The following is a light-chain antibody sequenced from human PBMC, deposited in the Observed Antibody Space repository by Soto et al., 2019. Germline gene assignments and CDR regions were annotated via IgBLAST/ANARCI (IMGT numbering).Light chain of an antibody. Sequence: QCALTQPPSASGSPVQSVSISCTRTSSDVGAYNYVSWYQQHPGKAPKHMIYGVSKRPSGVPDRFSGSKSGNTASLTVSGLQAEDEADYYCSSYAGSVYVFGTGTKVTVL. V-gene: IGLV2-8*01. J-gene: IGLJ1*01. CDR3: SSYAGSVYV. CDR2: GVS. CDR1: SSDVGAYNY.